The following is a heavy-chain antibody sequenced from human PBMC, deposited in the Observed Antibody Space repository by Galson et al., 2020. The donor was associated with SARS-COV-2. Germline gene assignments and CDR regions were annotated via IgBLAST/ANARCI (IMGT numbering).Heavy chain of an antibody. CDR2: ISYDRSNQ. V-gene: IGHV3-30-3*01. J-gene: IGHJ4*02. Sequence: GGSLRLSCAASGFTFSSYAMPWVSQAPAKGLEWVAVISYDRSNQYYAHSVKGRFTISSDNSKNTLYLQMNSLRAEDTAVYYCARSQSGSYSSPFDYWGQGTLVTVSS. D-gene: IGHD1-26*01. CDR3: ARSQSGSYSSPFDY. CDR1: GFTFSSYA.